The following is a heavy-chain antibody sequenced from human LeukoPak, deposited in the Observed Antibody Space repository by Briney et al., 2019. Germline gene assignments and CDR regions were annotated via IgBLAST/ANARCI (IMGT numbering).Heavy chain of an antibody. D-gene: IGHD1-26*01. V-gene: IGHV3-21*04. CDR3: AKAGSGSYYGSVLFDY. Sequence: SLKGRFTISRDNAKNTLYLQMNSLRAEDTAVYYCAKAGSGSYYGSVLFDYWGQGTLVTVSS. J-gene: IGHJ4*02.